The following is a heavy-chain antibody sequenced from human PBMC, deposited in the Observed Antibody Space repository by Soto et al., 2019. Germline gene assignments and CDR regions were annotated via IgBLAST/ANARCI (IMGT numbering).Heavy chain of an antibody. V-gene: IGHV1-18*04. CDR2: ISAYNGNT. CDR3: ARADGWYCSSTSCHFDY. CDR1: GYTFTSHG. Sequence: GASVKVSCKASGYTFTSHGISWVRQAPGQGLEWMGWISAYNGNTNYAQKLQGRVTMTTDTSTSTAYMELRSLRSDDTAVYYCARADGWYCSSTSCHFDYWGQGTLVTVSS. J-gene: IGHJ4*02. D-gene: IGHD2-2*01.